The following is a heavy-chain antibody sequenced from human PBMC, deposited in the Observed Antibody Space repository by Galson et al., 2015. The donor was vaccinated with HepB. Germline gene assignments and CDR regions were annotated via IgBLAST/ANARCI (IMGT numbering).Heavy chain of an antibody. Sequence: SLRLSCAASGFTFSTFAMGWVRQAPGKGLQWVSTISTSGADTYYTDSVKGRFTISRDNSKNMLYLQMNTLRVEDTAIYYCAKDADILTGYPYYFDYWGQGTPVTVSS. J-gene: IGHJ4*02. CDR2: ISTSGADT. CDR1: GFTFSTFA. V-gene: IGHV3-23*01. D-gene: IGHD3-9*01. CDR3: AKDADILTGYPYYFDY.